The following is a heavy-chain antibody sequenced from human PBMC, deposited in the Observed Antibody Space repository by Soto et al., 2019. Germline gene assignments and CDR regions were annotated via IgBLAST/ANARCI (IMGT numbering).Heavy chain of an antibody. CDR3: ARMYSYGRAIDS. J-gene: IGHJ4*02. CDR1: AYSITAGGYY. Sequence: SSETLSLTCSVSAYSITAGGYYWSWIRHHPGKGLEWIGSFYSSGSVIYNPSLRSRLSISGDTTKNHFSMSLTSVTDADTAHYYCARMYSYGRAIDSWGQGTLVTVTS. V-gene: IGHV4-31*03. D-gene: IGHD1-26*01. CDR2: FYSSGSV.